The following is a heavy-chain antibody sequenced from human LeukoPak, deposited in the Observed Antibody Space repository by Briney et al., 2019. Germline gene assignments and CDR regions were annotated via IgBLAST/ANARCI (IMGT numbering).Heavy chain of an antibody. J-gene: IGHJ4*02. V-gene: IGHV3-23*01. Sequence: PGGSLRLSCAASGFTFSSYAMSWVRQAPGKGLEWVSAISASGYSTYYADSVKDRFTISRDNSKKTLYLQMNSLRAEDTAIFYCAKDVYNWNFYFDYWGQGTLVTVSS. D-gene: IGHD1-7*01. CDR3: AKDVYNWNFYFDY. CDR2: ISASGYST. CDR1: GFTFSSYA.